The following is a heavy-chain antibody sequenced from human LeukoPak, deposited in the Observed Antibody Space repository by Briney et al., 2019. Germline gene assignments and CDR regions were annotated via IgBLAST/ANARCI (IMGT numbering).Heavy chain of an antibody. CDR3: AKGRVIVTYYYYGMDV. CDR2: ISYDGSNK. D-gene: IGHD3-16*02. Sequence: GGSLRLSCAASGFTFSSYGMHWVRQAPGKGLEWVAVISYDGSNKYYADSVKGRFTISRDNSKNTLYLQMNSLRAEDTAVYYCAKGRVIVTYYYYGMDVWGQGTTVTVSS. V-gene: IGHV3-30*18. CDR1: GFTFSSYG. J-gene: IGHJ6*02.